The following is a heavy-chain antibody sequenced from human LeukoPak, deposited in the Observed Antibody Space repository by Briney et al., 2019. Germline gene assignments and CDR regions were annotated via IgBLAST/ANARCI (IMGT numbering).Heavy chain of an antibody. J-gene: IGHJ3*02. D-gene: IGHD6-13*01. CDR2: MNPNSGNT. V-gene: IGHV1-8*03. CDR3: ARGRYIAAAGTSAFDI. CDR1: GYTFTSFD. Sequence: ASVKVSCKASGYTFTSFDINWVRQATGQGLEWMGWMNPNSGNTGYAQKFQGRVTITRNTSISTAYMELSSLRSEDTAVYYCARGRYIAAAGTSAFDIWGQGTMVTVSS.